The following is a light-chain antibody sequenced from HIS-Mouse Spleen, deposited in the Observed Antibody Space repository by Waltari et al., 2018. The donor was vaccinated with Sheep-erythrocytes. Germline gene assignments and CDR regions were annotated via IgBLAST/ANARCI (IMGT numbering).Light chain of an antibody. J-gene: IGLJ2*01. CDR2: EVS. CDR3: SSYTSSSTLV. Sequence: QSALTQPASVSGSPGQSITISCTGTSSYVGGDTYVSWYQQHPGKAPKLMIYEVSNRPSGVSNRFSGSKSGNTASLTISGLQAEDEADYYCSSYTSSSTLVFGGGTKLTVL. CDR1: SSYVGGDTY. V-gene: IGLV2-14*01.